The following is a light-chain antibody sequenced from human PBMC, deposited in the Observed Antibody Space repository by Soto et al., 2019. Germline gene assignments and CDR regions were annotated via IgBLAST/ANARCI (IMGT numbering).Light chain of an antibody. V-gene: IGLV2-8*01. Sequence: SLLTQPPSPSRAPGQSVTLSCPGNSRDVGGYNYVSWYQQHPGKAPKLMIYEVSKRPSGVPDRFSGSKSGNTASLTVSGLQAEDEADYYCSSYAGSNNSYVFGTGTKVTVL. CDR3: SSYAGSNNSYV. CDR1: SRDVGGYNY. J-gene: IGLJ1*01. CDR2: EVS.